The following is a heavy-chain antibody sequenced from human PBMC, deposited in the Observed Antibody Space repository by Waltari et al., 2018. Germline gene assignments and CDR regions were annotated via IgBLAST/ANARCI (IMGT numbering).Heavy chain of an antibody. CDR2: INPNSGGT. Sequence: QVQLVQSGAEVKKPGASVKVSCKASGYTFTGYYMHWVRQAPGQGLEWMGRINPNSGGTNYAQKFQGRVTMTRDTSISTAYMELSRLRSDDTAVYYCARVGSHYYGSGTERYYYYYSMDVWGKGTTVTVSS. V-gene: IGHV1-2*06. CDR1: GYTFTGYY. CDR3: ARVGSHYYGSGTERYYYYYSMDV. D-gene: IGHD3-10*01. J-gene: IGHJ6*03.